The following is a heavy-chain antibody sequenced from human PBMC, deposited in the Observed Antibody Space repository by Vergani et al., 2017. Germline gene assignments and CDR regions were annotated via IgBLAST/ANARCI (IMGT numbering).Heavy chain of an antibody. CDR3: ARDGPDWFDP. Sequence: QVQLQESGPGLVKPSETLSLTCTVSGGSISSYYGSWIRQPPGKGLEWIGYIYYSGSTHYNPSLKSRVTISVDTSKNQFSLKLSAVTAADTAVYYCARDGPDWFDPWGQGTLVTVSS. CDR1: GGSISSYY. CDR2: IYYSGST. V-gene: IGHV4-59*01. J-gene: IGHJ5*02.